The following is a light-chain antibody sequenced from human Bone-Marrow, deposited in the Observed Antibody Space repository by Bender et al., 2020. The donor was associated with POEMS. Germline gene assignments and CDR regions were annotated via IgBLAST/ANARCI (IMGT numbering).Light chain of an antibody. CDR2: EVT. CDR1: SSDVGGYKY. CDR3: STYLGSSKWV. J-gene: IGLJ2*01. V-gene: IGLV2-8*01. Sequence: QSALTQPASVSGSPGQSITIPCTGTSSDVGGYKYVSWYQQHPDKAPKLMIYEVTNRPSGVPDRFSGSTYGNTASLTVSRLQAEDEADYYCSTYLGSSKWVFGGGTKLTVL.